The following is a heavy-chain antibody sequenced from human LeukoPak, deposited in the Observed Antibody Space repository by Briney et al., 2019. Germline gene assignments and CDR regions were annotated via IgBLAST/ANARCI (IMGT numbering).Heavy chain of an antibody. Sequence: SVKVSCKASGGTFSSYAISWVRQAPGQGLEWMGGIIPTFGTANYAQKFQGRVTITADESTSTAYMELSSLRSEDTAVYYCARERCSGGSCYGGPYYFDYWGQGTLVTVSS. CDR1: GGTFSSYA. V-gene: IGHV1-69*13. J-gene: IGHJ4*02. CDR3: ARERCSGGSCYGGPYYFDY. D-gene: IGHD2-15*01. CDR2: IIPTFGTA.